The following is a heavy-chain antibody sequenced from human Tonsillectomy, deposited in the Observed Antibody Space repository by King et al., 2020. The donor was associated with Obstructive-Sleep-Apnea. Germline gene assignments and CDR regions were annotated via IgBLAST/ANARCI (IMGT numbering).Heavy chain of an antibody. J-gene: IGHJ6*02. CDR3: AREAVAAAGVGHYGMDV. Sequence: QLVQSGAEVKKPGESLRISCKGSGYSFTSYWISWVRQMPGKGLEWMGRIDPSDSYTNYSPSFQGHVTISADKSISTAYLQWSSLKASDTAMYYCAREAVAAAGVGHYGMDVWGQGTTVTVSS. CDR2: IDPSDSYT. CDR1: GYSFTSYW. V-gene: IGHV5-10-1*01. D-gene: IGHD6-13*01.